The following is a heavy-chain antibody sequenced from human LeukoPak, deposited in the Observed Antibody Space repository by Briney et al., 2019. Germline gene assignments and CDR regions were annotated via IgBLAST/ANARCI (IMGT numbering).Heavy chain of an antibody. CDR2: IYTSGST. V-gene: IGHV4-4*07. CDR3: ARDDLLYYCSGSYYYFDY. D-gene: IGHD3-10*01. J-gene: IGHJ4*02. CDR1: GGSINTYY. Sequence: SETLSLTCTVSGGSINTYYWSWIRQPAGKGLEWIGRIYTSGSTNYNPSLKSRVTMSVDTSKNQFSLKLSSVTAADTAVYYCARDDLLYYCSGSYYYFDYWGRGTLVTVSS.